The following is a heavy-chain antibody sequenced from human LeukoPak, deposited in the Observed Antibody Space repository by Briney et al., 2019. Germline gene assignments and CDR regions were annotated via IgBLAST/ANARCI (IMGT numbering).Heavy chain of an antibody. CDR1: GFTFSSYW. J-gene: IGHJ4*02. V-gene: IGHV3-7*01. CDR3: GRDQSPFY. CDR2: IKHDGSED. Sequence: GGSLRLSCAASGFTFSSYWMTWVRPAPGKGLEWVATIKHDGSEDDYLDSVKGRFTISRDNAKSSMWRQMSSLRAEDRAVYYCGRDQSPFYWGQGYLVTVAS.